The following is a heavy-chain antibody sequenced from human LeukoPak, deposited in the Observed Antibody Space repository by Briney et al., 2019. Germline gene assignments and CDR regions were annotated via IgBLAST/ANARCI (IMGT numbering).Heavy chain of an antibody. V-gene: IGHV3-48*01. Sequence: GGSLRLSCAASGFTFSSYSMSWIRQAPGKGLEWVSYISSSGGTIYYADSVKGRFTISRDNSKNTLYLQMNSLRAEDTAVYYCAKALYDFWSGPDCWGQGTLVTVSS. CDR1: GFTFSSYS. CDR3: AKALYDFWSGPDC. D-gene: IGHD3-3*01. CDR2: ISSSGGTI. J-gene: IGHJ4*02.